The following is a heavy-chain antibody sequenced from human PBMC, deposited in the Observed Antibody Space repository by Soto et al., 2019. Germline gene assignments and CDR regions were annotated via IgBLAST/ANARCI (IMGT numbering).Heavy chain of an antibody. CDR1: GGTFSSYA. J-gene: IGHJ4*02. Sequence: GASVKVSCKASGGTFSSYAISWVRQAPGQGLEWMGGIIPIFGTANYAQKFQGRVTITADESTSTAYMELSSLRSEDTAVYYCARVTYNSGYEGGFDYRGQGTLVTVSS. CDR2: IIPIFGTA. V-gene: IGHV1-69*13. D-gene: IGHD5-12*01. CDR3: ARVTYNSGYEGGFDY.